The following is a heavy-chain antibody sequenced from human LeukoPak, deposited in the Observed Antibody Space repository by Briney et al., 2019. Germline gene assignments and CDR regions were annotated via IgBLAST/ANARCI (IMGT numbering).Heavy chain of an antibody. D-gene: IGHD1-26*01. Sequence: ASVKVSCKASGYTFTDYYIHWVRQAPGQGLEWVGWINPNSGGTDSAQKFQGRVTMTRDTSISTAYMELSRLRSGDTAVYYCARGELLYKTPTLPPDYWGQGTLVTVSS. CDR2: INPNSGGT. CDR3: ARGELLYKTPTLPPDY. V-gene: IGHV1-2*02. J-gene: IGHJ4*02. CDR1: GYTFTDYY.